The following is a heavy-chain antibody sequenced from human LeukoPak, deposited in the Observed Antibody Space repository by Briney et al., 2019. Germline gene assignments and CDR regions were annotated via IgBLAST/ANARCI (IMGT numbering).Heavy chain of an antibody. CDR1: GGSFSGYY. D-gene: IGHD6-13*01. V-gene: IGHV4-34*01. J-gene: IGHJ6*02. CDR2: INHSGST. Sequence: SETLSLTCAVYGGSFSGYYWSWIRQPPGKGLEWIGEINHSGSTNYNPSLKSRVTISVDTSKNQFSLKLSSVTAADTAVYYCARGTKAAVFYYYYGMDGWGQGTTVTGSS. CDR3: ARGTKAAVFYYYYGMDG.